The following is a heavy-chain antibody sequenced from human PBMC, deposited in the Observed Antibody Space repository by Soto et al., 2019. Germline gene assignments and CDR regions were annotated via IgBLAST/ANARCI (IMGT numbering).Heavy chain of an antibody. Sequence: PSETLSLTCTVSGGSISSYYWSWIRQPPGKGLEWIGYIYYSGSTNYNPSLKSRVTISVDTSKNQFSLKLSSVTAADTAVYYCARYMTTDDYAVGYWGQGTLVTVSS. J-gene: IGHJ4*02. V-gene: IGHV4-59*01. CDR1: GGSISSYY. CDR2: IYYSGST. D-gene: IGHD4-17*01. CDR3: ARYMTTDDYAVGY.